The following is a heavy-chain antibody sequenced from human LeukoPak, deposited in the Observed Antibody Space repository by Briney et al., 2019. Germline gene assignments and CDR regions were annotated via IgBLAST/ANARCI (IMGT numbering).Heavy chain of an antibody. D-gene: IGHD3-10*01. Sequence: KASETLSLTCAVYGGSFSGYYWSWIRQPPGKGLEWIGEINHSGSTNYNPSLKSRVTISVDTSKNQFSLKPSSVTAADTAVYYCARGFAYYYGSGSNKFDYWGQGTLVTVSS. CDR2: INHSGST. CDR1: GGSFSGYY. V-gene: IGHV4-34*01. CDR3: ARGFAYYYGSGSNKFDY. J-gene: IGHJ4*02.